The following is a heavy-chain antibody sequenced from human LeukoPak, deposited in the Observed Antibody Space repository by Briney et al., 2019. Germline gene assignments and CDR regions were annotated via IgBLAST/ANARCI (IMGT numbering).Heavy chain of an antibody. V-gene: IGHV4-4*07. D-gene: IGHD2-2*01. J-gene: IGHJ5*02. CDR2: IYSSGST. CDR3: ARDRRHQPNTWFDP. Sequence: SETLSLTCTVSGDSINDYYWSWIRQPAGKGLEWIGRIYSSGSTNYNPSLKSRITMSLDTSRNQFSLNLTSVTAADTAVYYCARDRRHQPNTWFDPWGQGTLVTVSS. CDR1: GDSINDYY.